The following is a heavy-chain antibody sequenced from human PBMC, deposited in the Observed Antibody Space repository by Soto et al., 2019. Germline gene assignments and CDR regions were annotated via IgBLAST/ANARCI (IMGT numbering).Heavy chain of an antibody. Sequence: VKVVFKGSGATFRSYAISSGRQAPGQGLEWMGGIIPIFGTANYAQKFQGRVTITADKSTSTAYMELSSLRSEDTAVYYCERDLGGYSYGYYLGYWGQGTLVTVSS. V-gene: IGHV1-69*06. J-gene: IGHJ4*02. D-gene: IGHD5-18*01. CDR3: ERDLGGYSYGYYLGY. CDR1: GATFRSYA. CDR2: IIPIFGTA.